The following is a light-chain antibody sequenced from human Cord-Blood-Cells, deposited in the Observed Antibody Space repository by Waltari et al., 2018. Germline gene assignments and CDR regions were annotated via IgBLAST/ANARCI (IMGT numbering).Light chain of an antibody. Sequence: DIQMTQSPSSLSASVGDRVTITCRASQSISSYLNWYQQKPGKAPKLLIYAASSLQSGVPTRFSGSGSGTGFTLTISSLQPEVFATYYCQQSYSTPPWTFGQGAKVKIK. CDR2: AAS. J-gene: IGKJ1*01. CDR3: QQSYSTPPWT. V-gene: IGKV1-39*01. CDR1: QSISSY.